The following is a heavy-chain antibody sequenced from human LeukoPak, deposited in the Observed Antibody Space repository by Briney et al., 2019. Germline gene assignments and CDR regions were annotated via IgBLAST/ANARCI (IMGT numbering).Heavy chain of an antibody. D-gene: IGHD1-14*01. CDR1: GITFSSYA. J-gene: IGHJ5*02. V-gene: IGHV3-23*01. CDR3: AKGSGINHYHWIDP. CDR2: ISARGGYT. Sequence: GGSLRLSCAASGITFSSYAMSWVRQAPGKGLEWVSAISARGGYTYYADSVKGRFTISRDSSKNTLYLQMDSLRAEDTALYYCAKGSGINHYHWIDPWGQGTLVTVSS.